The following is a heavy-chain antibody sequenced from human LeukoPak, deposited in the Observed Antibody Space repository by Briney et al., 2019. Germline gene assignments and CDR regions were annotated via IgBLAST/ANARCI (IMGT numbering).Heavy chain of an antibody. Sequence: GGSLRLSCAASGFTSSSYAMSWVRQAPGKGLEWVSALNGGGGSTYYADSVKGRFTISRDNSKNTLYLQMNSLRAEDTAVYYCAKQGGGGYNYYYYGMDVWGQGTTVTVSS. CDR1: GFTSSSYA. D-gene: IGHD2-15*01. CDR2: LNGGGGST. V-gene: IGHV3-23*01. CDR3: AKQGGGGYNYYYYGMDV. J-gene: IGHJ6*02.